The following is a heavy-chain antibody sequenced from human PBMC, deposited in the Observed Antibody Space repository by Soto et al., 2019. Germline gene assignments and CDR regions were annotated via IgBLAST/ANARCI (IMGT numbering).Heavy chain of an antibody. J-gene: IGHJ4*02. CDR2: LSNTGRRT. CDR3: ATEMGATQGPFDN. Sequence: GGSLRLSCVVSVFPFGANAMSWVRQAPGKGLEWVSGLSNTGRRTSYADSVKGRFNISRDNSENTVYLQMNSLRVEDTAVYYCATEMGATQGPFDNWGQGTLVTSPQ. CDR1: VFPFGANA. V-gene: IGHV3-23*01. D-gene: IGHD1-26*01.